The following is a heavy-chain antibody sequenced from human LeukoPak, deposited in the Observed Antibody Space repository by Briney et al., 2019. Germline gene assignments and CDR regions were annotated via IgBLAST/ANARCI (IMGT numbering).Heavy chain of an antibody. V-gene: IGHV4-61*02. CDR1: GASISSGSYY. J-gene: IGHJ3*02. CDR3: ARDYYDSSGYPNDAFDI. Sequence: SETLSLTCTVSGASISSGSYYWSWIRQPAGKGLEWIGRIYTSGSTNYNPSLKSRVTISVDTSKNQFSLKLSSVTAADTAVYYCARDYYDSSGYPNDAFDIWGQGTMVTVSS. D-gene: IGHD3-22*01. CDR2: IYTSGST.